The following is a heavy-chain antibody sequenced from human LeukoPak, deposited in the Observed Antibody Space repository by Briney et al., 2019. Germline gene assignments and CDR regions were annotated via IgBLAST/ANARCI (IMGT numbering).Heavy chain of an antibody. CDR2: ISYGGSNK. Sequence: GGSLRLSCAASGFTFSSCGVHWVRRVPGKGLEWVAVISYGGSNKYYADSVKGRFTISRENSKNTLYLQMNSLRAEDTAVYYCAKDSGGGYVLILDYWGQGTLVTVSS. CDR1: GFTFSSCG. V-gene: IGHV3-30*18. D-gene: IGHD5-12*01. CDR3: AKDSGGGYVLILDY. J-gene: IGHJ4*02.